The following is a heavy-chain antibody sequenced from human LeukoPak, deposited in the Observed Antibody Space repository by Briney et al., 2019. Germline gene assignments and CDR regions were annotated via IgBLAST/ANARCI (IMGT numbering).Heavy chain of an antibody. Sequence: GGSLRLSCAASGFTFSYYTMYWVRQAPGKGLERVSIIGISGGGIHYADSVKGRFTISRDNSKNTLYLQMNSLRAEDTAVYYCAIDPNWGVDYWGQGVLVTVSS. CDR3: AIDPNWGVDY. CDR2: IGISGGGI. V-gene: IGHV3-23*01. CDR1: GFTFSYYT. D-gene: IGHD7-27*01. J-gene: IGHJ4*02.